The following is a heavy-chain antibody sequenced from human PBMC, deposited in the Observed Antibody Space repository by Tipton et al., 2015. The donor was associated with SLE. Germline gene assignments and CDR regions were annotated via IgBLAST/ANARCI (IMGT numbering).Heavy chain of an antibody. V-gene: IGHV4-4*02. CDR2: INHSGST. CDR3: AKKNQAGSSSWYDY. J-gene: IGHJ4*02. Sequence: SLRLSCAVSGGSISSSNWWSWVRQPPGKGLEWIGEINHSGSTNYNPSLKSRVTISVDTSKNQFSLKLSSVTAADTAVYYCAKKNQAGSSSWYDYWGQGTLVTVSS. CDR1: GGSISSSNW. D-gene: IGHD6-13*01.